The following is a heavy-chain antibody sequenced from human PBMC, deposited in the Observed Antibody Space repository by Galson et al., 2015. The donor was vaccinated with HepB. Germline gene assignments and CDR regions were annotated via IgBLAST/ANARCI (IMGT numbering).Heavy chain of an antibody. J-gene: IGHJ4*02. CDR3: AKPGDGYSYGYYWGYYFDY. Sequence: SLRLSCAASGFTFSSYAMSWVRQAPGKGLEWVSAISGSGGSTYYADSVKGRFTISRDNSKNTLYLQMNSLRAEDTAVYYCAKPGDGYSYGYYWGYYFDYWGQGTLVTVSS. V-gene: IGHV3-23*01. CDR2: ISGSGGST. D-gene: IGHD5-18*01. CDR1: GFTFSSYA.